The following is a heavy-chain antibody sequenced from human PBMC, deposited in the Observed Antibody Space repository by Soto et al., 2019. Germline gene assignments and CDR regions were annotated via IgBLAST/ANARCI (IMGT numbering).Heavy chain of an antibody. CDR1: GGTFRSYA. J-gene: IGHJ4*02. CDR3: ARLIWAGDY. V-gene: IGHV1-69*01. D-gene: IGHD2-8*01. Sequence: QGQLVQSGAEVKKPGSSVKVSCKASGGTFRSYAISWVRQAPGQGLEWMGGIIPIFGTANYAQKFQGRVTITSDESTSTDYMELSSLRSEDTDVYYCARLIWAGDYWGQGTLVTVSS. CDR2: IIPIFGTA.